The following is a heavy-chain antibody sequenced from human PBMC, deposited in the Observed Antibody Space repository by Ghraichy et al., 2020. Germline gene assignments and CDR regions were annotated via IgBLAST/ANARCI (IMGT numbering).Heavy chain of an antibody. CDR3: ARDEYFQH. CDR2: ISSSSNYI. V-gene: IGHV3-21*01. J-gene: IGHJ1*01. Sequence: GGSLRLSCAASGFTFSTYAKNWVRQAPGKGLEWVSSISSSSNYIYYSDSIKGRFTISRDNAENSLYLQLNSLRAEDTAIYYCARDEYFQHWGRGTLVSVSS. CDR1: GFTFSTYA.